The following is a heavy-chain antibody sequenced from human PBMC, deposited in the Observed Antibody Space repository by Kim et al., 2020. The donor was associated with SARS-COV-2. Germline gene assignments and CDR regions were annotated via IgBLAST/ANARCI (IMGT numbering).Heavy chain of an antibody. Sequence: GGSLRPSCAASGFTYWMHWVRQPPGKGLVWVSRINSDGSNAHYADSVKGRFTISRDNAKNTLYLQMNSLRAEDTAVYYCVTNDFWDADPKPPERNWGQGTLVTVSS. D-gene: IGHD3-3*01. CDR3: VTNDFWDADPKPPERN. V-gene: IGHV3-74*01. CDR2: INSDGSNA. J-gene: IGHJ4*02. CDR1: GFTYW.